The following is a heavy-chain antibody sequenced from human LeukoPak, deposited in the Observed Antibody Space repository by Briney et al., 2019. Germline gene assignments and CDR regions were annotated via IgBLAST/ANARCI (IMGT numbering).Heavy chain of an antibody. J-gene: IGHJ6*03. Sequence: PSETLSLTCAVSGYSISSGYYWGWIRQPPGKGLEWIGSIYHSGSTYYNPSLKSRVTISVDTSKNQFSLKLSSVTAADTAVYYCAREAFYSTVDYYYYYYYMDVWGKGTTVTVSS. CDR3: AREAFYSTVDYYYYYYYMDV. CDR1: GYSISSGYY. CDR2: IYHSGST. V-gene: IGHV4-38-2*02. D-gene: IGHD4-11*01.